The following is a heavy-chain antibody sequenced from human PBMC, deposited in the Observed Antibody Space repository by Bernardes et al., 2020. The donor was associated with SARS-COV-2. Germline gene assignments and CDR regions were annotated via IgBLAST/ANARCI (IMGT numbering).Heavy chain of an antibody. J-gene: IGHJ4*02. CDR2: IYSGGST. D-gene: IGHD3-10*01. V-gene: IGHV3-53*01. CDR3: ARRYGSGSYGSVDY. Sequence: GGSLRLSCAASGFTVSSNYMSWVRQAPGKGLEWVSVIYSGGSTYYADSVKGRFTISRDNSKNTLYLQMNSLRAEDTAVYYCARRYGSGSYGSVDYWGQGTLVTVSS. CDR1: GFTVSSNY.